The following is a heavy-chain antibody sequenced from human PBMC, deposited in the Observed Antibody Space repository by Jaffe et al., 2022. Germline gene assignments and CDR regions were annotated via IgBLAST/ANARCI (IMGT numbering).Heavy chain of an antibody. J-gene: IGHJ5*02. V-gene: IGHV4-59*01. CDR2: IYYSGST. CDR1: GGSISSYY. Sequence: QVQLQESGPGLVKPSETLSLTCTVSGGSISSYYWSWIRQPPGKGLEWIGYIYYSGSTNYNPSLKSRVTISVDTSKNQFSLKLSSVTAADTAVYYCAREGRYYYDSSGYNWFDPWGQGTLVTVSS. CDR3: AREGRYYYDSSGYNWFDP. D-gene: IGHD3-22*01.